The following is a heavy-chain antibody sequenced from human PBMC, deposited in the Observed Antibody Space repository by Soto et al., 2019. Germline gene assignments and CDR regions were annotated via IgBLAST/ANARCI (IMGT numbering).Heavy chain of an antibody. V-gene: IGHV3-66*04. Sequence: GGSLRLSCAASGFTVSSNYMSWVRQAPGKGLEWVTVIYSGGSTYYADSVKGRFTISRDNSKNTLYLQMNSLRAEDTAVYYCARPYSHDAFDIWGQGTMVTVSS. D-gene: IGHD6-13*01. CDR1: GFTVSSNY. CDR2: IYSGGST. CDR3: ARPYSHDAFDI. J-gene: IGHJ3*02.